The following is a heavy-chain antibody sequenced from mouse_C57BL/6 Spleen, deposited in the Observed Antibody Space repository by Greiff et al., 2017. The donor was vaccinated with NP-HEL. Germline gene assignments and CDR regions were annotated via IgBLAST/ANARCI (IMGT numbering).Heavy chain of an antibody. J-gene: IGHJ1*03. Sequence: EVQVVESEGGLVQPGSSMKLSCTASGFTFSDYSMAWVRQVPAKGLEWVANINYDGSSTYYLDSLKSRFIISRDNAKNILYLQMSSLTSEDTATYYCARDDYSNWYFDVWGTGTTVTVSS. V-gene: IGHV5-16*01. CDR3: ARDDYSNWYFDV. CDR2: INYDGSST. CDR1: GFTFSDYS. D-gene: IGHD2-5*01.